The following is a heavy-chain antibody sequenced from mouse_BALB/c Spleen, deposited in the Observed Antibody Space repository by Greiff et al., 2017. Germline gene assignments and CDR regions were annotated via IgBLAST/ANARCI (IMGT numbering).Heavy chain of an antibody. J-gene: IGHJ4*01. CDR3: ASPYYGNYEAMDY. CDR1: GYTFTDYN. V-gene: IGHV1S29*02. Sequence: EVKLMESGPELVKPGASVKISCKASGYTFTDYNMHWVKHSHGKSLAWIGYIYPYNGGTGYNQKFKSKATLTVDNSSSTAYMELRSLTSEDSAVYYCASPYYGNYEAMDYWGQGTSDTVSS. CDR2: IYPYNGGT. D-gene: IGHD2-10*01.